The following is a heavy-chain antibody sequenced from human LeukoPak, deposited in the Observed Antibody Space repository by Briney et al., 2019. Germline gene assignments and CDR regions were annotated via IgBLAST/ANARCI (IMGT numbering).Heavy chain of an antibody. CDR1: GYTFTSYA. J-gene: IGHJ5*02. CDR2: INAGNGNT. V-gene: IGHV1-3*01. Sequence: ASVKVSCKASGYTFTSYAMHWVRQAPGQRLEWMGWINAGNGNTKYSQKFQGRVTITRDTSASTAYMELSSLRSEDTAVYYCARRYSSSWYGWFDPWGQGTLVTVSS. D-gene: IGHD6-13*01. CDR3: ARRYSSSWYGWFDP.